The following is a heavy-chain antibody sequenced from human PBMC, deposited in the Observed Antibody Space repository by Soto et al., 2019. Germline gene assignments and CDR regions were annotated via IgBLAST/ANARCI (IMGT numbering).Heavy chain of an antibody. CDR2: ISGSGGST. V-gene: IGHV3-23*01. Sequence: SLRLSCAASGFTFSSYAMSWVRLAPGKGLEWVSAISGSGGSTYYADSVKGRFTISRDNSKNTLYLQMNSLRAEDTAVYYCAKVRYDSSGYTHDYWGQGTLVTVSS. J-gene: IGHJ4*02. D-gene: IGHD3-22*01. CDR3: AKVRYDSSGYTHDY. CDR1: GFTFSSYA.